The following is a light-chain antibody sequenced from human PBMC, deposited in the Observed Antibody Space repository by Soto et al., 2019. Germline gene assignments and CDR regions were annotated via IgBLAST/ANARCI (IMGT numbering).Light chain of an antibody. Sequence: IQMTQSPSSLSASVGDRVTITCQASQDITNFLNWYQQKPGKAPKLLIYDASNLEAGVPSRFSGSGSGTDFTFTISNLQPEDFATYYCQQYDILLTFGGGTKVEIK. CDR3: QQYDILLT. J-gene: IGKJ4*01. CDR1: QDITNF. V-gene: IGKV1-33*01. CDR2: DAS.